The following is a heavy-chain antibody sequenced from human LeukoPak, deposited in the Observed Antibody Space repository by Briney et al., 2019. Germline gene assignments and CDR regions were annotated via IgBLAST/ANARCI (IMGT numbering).Heavy chain of an antibody. CDR3: ARSGGSGWYFENYFDY. CDR1: GGSISSSSYY. V-gene: IGHV4-39*01. Sequence: PSETLSLTCTVSGGSISSSSYYWGWIRQPPGKGLEWIGSIYYSGSTYYNPSLKSRVTISVDTSKNQFSLKLSSVTAADTAVYYCARSGGSGWYFENYFDYWGQGTLVTVSS. CDR2: IYYSGST. J-gene: IGHJ4*02. D-gene: IGHD6-19*01.